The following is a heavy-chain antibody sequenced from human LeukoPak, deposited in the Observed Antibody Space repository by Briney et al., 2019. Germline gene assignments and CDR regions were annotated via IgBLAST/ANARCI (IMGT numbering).Heavy chain of an antibody. D-gene: IGHD6-19*01. CDR1: GFSFSTYS. CDR3: ARERAVAGTGENYFDY. CDR2: ISSSSSTI. Sequence: GGSLRLSCAASGFSFSTYSMNWVRQAPGKGLEWVSYISSSSSTIYYADSVKGRFTISRDNAKNSLYLQMNSLRAEDTAVYYCARERAVAGTGENYFDYWGQGTLVTVSS. J-gene: IGHJ4*02. V-gene: IGHV3-48*04.